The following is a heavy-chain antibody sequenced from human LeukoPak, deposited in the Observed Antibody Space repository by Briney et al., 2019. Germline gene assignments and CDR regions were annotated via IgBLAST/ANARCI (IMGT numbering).Heavy chain of an antibody. Sequence: PSETLSLTCTVSGGSISSYYWSWIRQPAGKGLEWIGRIYTSGSTNYNPSLKSRVTISVDTSKNQFSLKLSSVTAADTAVYYCARDADYYDSIYYFDYWGQGTLVTVSS. V-gene: IGHV4-4*07. J-gene: IGHJ4*02. CDR1: GGSISSYY. D-gene: IGHD3-22*01. CDR2: IYTSGST. CDR3: ARDADYYDSIYYFDY.